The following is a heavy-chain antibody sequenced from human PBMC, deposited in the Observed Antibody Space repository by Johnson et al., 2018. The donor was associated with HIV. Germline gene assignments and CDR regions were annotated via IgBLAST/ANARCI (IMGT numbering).Heavy chain of an antibody. J-gene: IGHJ3*01. CDR3: AKARDATRQTDALDV. CDR2: ISYDGSNQ. V-gene: IGHV3-30*18. CDR1: GFTFSSYG. Sequence: QVQLVESGGGVVQPGRSLRLSCAASGFTFSSYGMHWVRQAPGKGLEWVAVISYDGSNQFYADSVKGRFTISRDNSKNTLFLEMNSLRAEDTAVYYCAKARDATRQTDALDVWGQGTMVTVSS.